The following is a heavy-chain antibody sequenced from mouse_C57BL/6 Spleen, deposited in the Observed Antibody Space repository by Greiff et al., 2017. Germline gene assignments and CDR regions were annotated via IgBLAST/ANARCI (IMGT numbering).Heavy chain of an antibody. CDR1: GYTFTSYW. J-gene: IGHJ4*01. Sequence: QVQLQQPGAELVKPGASVKLSCKASGYTFTSYWMHWVKQRPGRGLEWIGRIDPNSGGTKYNEKFKSKATLTVDKPSSTAYMQRSSLTSEDSAVYYWAREGGRRWVDAMDYWGQGTSVTVSS. CDR2: IDPNSGGT. V-gene: IGHV1-72*01. D-gene: IGHD2-3*01. CDR3: AREGGRRWVDAMDY.